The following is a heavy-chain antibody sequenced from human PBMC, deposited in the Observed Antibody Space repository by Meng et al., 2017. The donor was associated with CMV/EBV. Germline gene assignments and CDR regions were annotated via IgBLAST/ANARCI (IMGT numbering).Heavy chain of an antibody. Sequence: GHLQESGSGLAKPSETLSLTCTVSGGSISSYYWSWIRQPAGKGLEWIGRIYTSGSTNYNHSLKSRVTMSVDTSKNQFSLKMSSVTAADTAVYYCARGSYYRYVIDYWGQGTLVTVSS. J-gene: IGHJ4*02. V-gene: IGHV4-4*07. CDR2: IYTSGST. CDR1: GGSISSYY. CDR3: ARGSYYRYVIDY. D-gene: IGHD2-21*01.